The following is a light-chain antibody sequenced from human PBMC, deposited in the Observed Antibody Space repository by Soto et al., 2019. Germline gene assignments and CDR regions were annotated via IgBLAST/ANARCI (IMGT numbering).Light chain of an antibody. CDR3: CSYAGSYTFVV. CDR1: ISDVGEYYF. V-gene: IGLV2-11*01. Sequence: QSALTQPPSASGSPGQSVTISCTGTISDVGEYYFVSWYQQHPDKGPKLMIYEVSKRPSGVPDRFSGSKSGNTASLTISGLQAEDEADYYCCSYAGSYTFVVFGGGTKLTVL. J-gene: IGLJ2*01. CDR2: EVS.